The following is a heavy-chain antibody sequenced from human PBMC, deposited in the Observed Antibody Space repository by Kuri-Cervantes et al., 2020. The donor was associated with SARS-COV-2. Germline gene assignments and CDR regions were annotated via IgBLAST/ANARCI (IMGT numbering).Heavy chain of an antibody. Sequence: SETLSLTCTVSGGSISSYYWSWIRQPAGKGLEWIGRIYTSGSTNYNPSLKSRVTISVDTSKNQFSLKLSSVTAADTAVYYCASPNQKYCSSTSCSENLDYWGQGTLVTVSS. J-gene: IGHJ4*02. CDR3: ASPNQKYCSSTSCSENLDY. V-gene: IGHV4-4*07. CDR2: IYTSGST. CDR1: GGSISSYY. D-gene: IGHD2-2*01.